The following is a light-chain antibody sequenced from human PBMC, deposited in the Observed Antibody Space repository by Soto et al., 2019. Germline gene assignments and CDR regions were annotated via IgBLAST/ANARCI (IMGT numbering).Light chain of an antibody. CDR2: SAS. V-gene: IGKV1-39*01. J-gene: IGKJ1*01. CDR1: QDINKF. Sequence: IQLTQSPSSLSASVGDRVTVTCRASQDINKFLAWFQQKPGKAPNLLIFSASTLQSAVPSRFSGGGSGTDFTLTIDSLQPEDFATYYCQQSYSSHPTFGQGTKVEIK. CDR3: QQSYSSHPT.